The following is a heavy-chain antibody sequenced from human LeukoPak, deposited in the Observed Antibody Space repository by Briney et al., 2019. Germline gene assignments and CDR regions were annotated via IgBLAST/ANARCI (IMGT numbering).Heavy chain of an antibody. CDR2: ISYDGSDK. D-gene: IGHD2-8*01. J-gene: IGHJ4*02. V-gene: IGHV3-30-3*02. CDR1: GFTFSNSA. CDR3: TEERDRDGYFRY. Sequence: GGSLRLSCAASGFTFSNSAMHWVRQTPGKGLEWMTFISYDGSDKYYADAAKGRFTISRDNSKNTLYLEMSSLGLQDTAVYYCTEERDRDGYFRYWGQGTLVTVSS.